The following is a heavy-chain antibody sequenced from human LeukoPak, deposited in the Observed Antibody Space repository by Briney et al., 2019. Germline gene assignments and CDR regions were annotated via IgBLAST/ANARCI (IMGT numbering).Heavy chain of an antibody. V-gene: IGHV3-11*01. CDR3: ARQPRVAAAPI. CDR1: GFTFSDYY. D-gene: IGHD6-25*01. J-gene: IGHJ4*02. Sequence: PGGSLRLSCAAPGFTFSDYYMSWIRQAPGKGLEWISYISRGGSTTYYADSVKGRFTISRDNAKNSLYLQMNSLRAEDTAVYYCARQPRVAAAPIWGQGTLVTVSS. CDR2: ISRGGSTT.